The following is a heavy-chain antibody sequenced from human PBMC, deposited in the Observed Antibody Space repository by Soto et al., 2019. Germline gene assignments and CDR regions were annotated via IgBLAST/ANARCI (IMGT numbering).Heavy chain of an antibody. CDR2: ISPIFGTA. CDR3: ARLSAGDYPPYFDY. Sequence: QVQLVQSGAEVKKPGSSVKVSCKASGGTFSSYAISWVRQAPGQGLEWMGRISPIFGTANYAQKFQGRVPITGAESTSTGDRGLSSLRSEDTAVYDCARLSAGDYPPYFDYWGQGTLVTVSS. CDR1: GGTFSSYA. D-gene: IGHD4-17*01. V-gene: IGHV1-69*01. J-gene: IGHJ4*02.